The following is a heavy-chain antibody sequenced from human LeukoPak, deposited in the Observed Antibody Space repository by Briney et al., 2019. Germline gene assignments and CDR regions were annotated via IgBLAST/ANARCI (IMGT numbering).Heavy chain of an antibody. D-gene: IGHD1-14*01. Sequence: PGGSLRLPCAASEFTFSSYAMQWVRQAPGKGLEWVSGITVSGDTTYYTDSVKGRFTISRDNSKNTLYLQMNSLRAEDTAVYYCAKYLTAKGPPYALDVWGQGTTVTVSS. CDR1: EFTFSSYA. V-gene: IGHV3-23*01. CDR3: AKYLTAKGPPYALDV. J-gene: IGHJ6*02. CDR2: ITVSGDTT.